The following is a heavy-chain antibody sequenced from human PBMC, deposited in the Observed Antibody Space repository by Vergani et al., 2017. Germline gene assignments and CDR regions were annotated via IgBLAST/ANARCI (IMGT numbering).Heavy chain of an antibody. CDR2: IYYSGST. CDR1: GGSISSGGYY. V-gene: IGHV4-31*03. Sequence: QVQLQESGPGLVKPSQTLSLTCTVSGGSISSGGYYWSWIRQHPGKGLEWIGYIYYSGSTYYNPSLKSRVTISVDTSKNQFSLKLSSVTAADTAVYYCARGPPRLKANWFDPWGQGTLVTVSS. CDR3: ARGPPRLKANWFDP. J-gene: IGHJ5*02.